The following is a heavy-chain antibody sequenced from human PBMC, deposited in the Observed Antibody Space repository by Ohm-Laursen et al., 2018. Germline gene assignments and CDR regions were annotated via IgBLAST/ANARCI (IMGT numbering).Heavy chain of an antibody. V-gene: IGHV3-7*01. CDR1: GFTFSSYW. Sequence: SRRLSCAASGFTFSSYWMTWVRQAPAKGLEWVANIKQDGSEKYYVDSVKGRFTIPRDNAKNSLYLQMNSLRAEDTAVYYCARDLSWRVDGDYAFDIWGQGTMVTVSS. D-gene: IGHD4-17*01. J-gene: IGHJ3*02. CDR2: IKQDGSEK. CDR3: ARDLSWRVDGDYAFDI.